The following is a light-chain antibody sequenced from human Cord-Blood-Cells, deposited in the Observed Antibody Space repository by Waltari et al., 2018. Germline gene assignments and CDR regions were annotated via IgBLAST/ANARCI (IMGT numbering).Light chain of an antibody. J-gene: IGLJ2*01. Sequence: QSALTQPASVSGSPGQSITISCTGTSSDVGGYNYVSWYQQPPGKAPKLMIYDVSKRPSGVSTRFSGSKSGNTASLTISGLQAEDEADYYCSSYTSSSTVVFGGGTKLTVL. V-gene: IGLV2-14*01. CDR1: SSDVGGYNY. CDR2: DVS. CDR3: SSYTSSSTVV.